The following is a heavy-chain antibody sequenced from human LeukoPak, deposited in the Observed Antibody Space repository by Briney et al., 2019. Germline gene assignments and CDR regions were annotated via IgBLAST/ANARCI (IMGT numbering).Heavy chain of an antibody. D-gene: IGHD3-16*01. Sequence: PSETLSLTCTVPGGSISSYYWSWIRQPPGKGLEWIGYIYYSGCTNYNPSLKSRVTISVDTSKNQFSLKLSAVTAADTAVYYCARVDPPLITFGGVHAFDIWGQGTMVTVSS. CDR1: GGSISSYY. V-gene: IGHV4-59*01. J-gene: IGHJ3*02. CDR2: IYYSGCT. CDR3: ARVDPPLITFGGVHAFDI.